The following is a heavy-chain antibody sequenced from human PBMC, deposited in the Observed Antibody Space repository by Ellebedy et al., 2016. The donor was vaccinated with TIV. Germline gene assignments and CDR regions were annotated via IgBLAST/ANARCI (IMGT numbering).Heavy chain of an antibody. CDR3: ATFSGSPLGDS. D-gene: IGHD1-26*01. CDR2: IYYSGTT. Sequence: SETLSLXXTLSGGSITSSSYYWGWIRQPPGKGLEWLGNIYYSGTTYYNPSLKSRVTISLDTSKNQFSLKVSSVTAADTAVYYCATFSGSPLGDSWGQGTLVTVSS. J-gene: IGHJ4*02. V-gene: IGHV4-39*01. CDR1: GGSITSSSYY.